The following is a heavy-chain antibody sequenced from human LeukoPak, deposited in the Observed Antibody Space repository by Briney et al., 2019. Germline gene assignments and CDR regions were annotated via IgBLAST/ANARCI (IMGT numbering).Heavy chain of an antibody. CDR3: ARARDIVVVPADNTEDYYYYYYMDV. J-gene: IGHJ6*03. D-gene: IGHD2-2*01. CDR1: GGTFSSYA. Sequence: SVKVSCKASGGTFSSYAISWVRLAPGQGLEWMGGIIPIFGTANYAQKFQGRVTITADESTSTAYMELSSLRSEDTAVYYCARARDIVVVPADNTEDYYYYYYMDVWGKGTTVTVSS. CDR2: IIPIFGTA. V-gene: IGHV1-69*13.